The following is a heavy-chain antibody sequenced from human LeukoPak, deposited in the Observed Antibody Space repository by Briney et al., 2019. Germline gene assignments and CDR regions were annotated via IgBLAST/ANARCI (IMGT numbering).Heavy chain of an antibody. Sequence: ASVKVSCKASGYTFTGCYMHWVRQAPGQGLEWMGWINPNSGGTNYAQKFQGRVTMTRDTSISTAYMELSRLRSDDTAVYYCARGPIAARLNWFDPWGQGTLVTVSS. J-gene: IGHJ5*02. CDR3: ARGPIAARLNWFDP. CDR1: GYTFTGCY. CDR2: INPNSGGT. D-gene: IGHD6-6*01. V-gene: IGHV1-2*02.